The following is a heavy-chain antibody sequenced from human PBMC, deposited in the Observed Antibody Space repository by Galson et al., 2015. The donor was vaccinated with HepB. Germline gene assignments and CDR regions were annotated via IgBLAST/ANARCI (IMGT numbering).Heavy chain of an antibody. CDR2: INTNTGNP. J-gene: IGHJ6*03. D-gene: IGHD4-17*01. CDR3: ARGPDPTVTTSYYYYYYMDV. CDR1: GYTFTSYA. Sequence: SVKVSCKASGYTFTSYAMNWVRQAPGQGLEWMGWINTNTGNPTYAQGFTGRFVFSLDTSVSTAYLQISSLKAEDTAVYYCARGPDPTVTTSYYYYYYMDVWGKGTTVTVSS. V-gene: IGHV7-4-1*02.